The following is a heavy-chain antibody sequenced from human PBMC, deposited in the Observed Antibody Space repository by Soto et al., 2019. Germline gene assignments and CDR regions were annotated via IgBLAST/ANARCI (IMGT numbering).Heavy chain of an antibody. Sequence: GGSLRLSCAASGFTFSNYWMSWVRQAPGKGLEWVANIKQDGSEKNYKDSAKGRLTISRDNAKNSLSLQMNSLRAEDTAVYYCARRATTSAGYFDLWGRGTLVTVSS. V-gene: IGHV3-7*01. J-gene: IGHJ2*01. D-gene: IGHD1-26*01. CDR3: ARRATTSAGYFDL. CDR1: GFTFSNYW. CDR2: IKQDGSEK.